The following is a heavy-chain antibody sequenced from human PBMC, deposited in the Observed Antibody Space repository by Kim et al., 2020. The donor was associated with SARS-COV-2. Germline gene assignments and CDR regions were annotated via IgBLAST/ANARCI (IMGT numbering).Heavy chain of an antibody. Sequence: SETLSLTCAVYGGSFSGYYWSWIRQPPGKGLEWIGEINHSGSTNYNPSLKSRVTISVDTSKNQFSLKLSSVTAADTAVYYCPRGLNWGYFDYRSQGTLVT. CDR3: PRGLNWGYFDY. V-gene: IGHV4-34*01. J-gene: IGHJ4*02. CDR2: INHSGST. CDR1: GGSFSGYY. D-gene: IGHD7-27*01.